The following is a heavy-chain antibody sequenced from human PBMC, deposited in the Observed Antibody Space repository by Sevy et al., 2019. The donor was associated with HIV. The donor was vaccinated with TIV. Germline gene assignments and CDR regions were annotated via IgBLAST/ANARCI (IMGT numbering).Heavy chain of an antibody. V-gene: IGHV1-18*01. CDR3: AKDRGYCSGGSCYIQV. J-gene: IGHJ1*01. Sequence: ASVKVSCKGSGYPFTSFGISWVRQAPGQGLEWMGWINTNNGNANYAQKYQGRVTMTRDTSTSTAYMELRSLRSDDTAVDYCAKDRGYCSGGSCYIQVWGQGTLVTVSS. D-gene: IGHD2-15*01. CDR2: INTNNGNA. CDR1: GYPFTSFG.